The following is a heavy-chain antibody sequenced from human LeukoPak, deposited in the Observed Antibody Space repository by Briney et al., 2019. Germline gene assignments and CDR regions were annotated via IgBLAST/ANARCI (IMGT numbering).Heavy chain of an antibody. V-gene: IGHV4-4*07. CDR2: IYTSGST. D-gene: IGHD3-3*01. J-gene: IGHJ3*02. CDR3: ARAARLDYDFWSGYKGAFDI. CDR1: GGSISSYY. Sequence: SETLSLTCTVSGGSISSYYWSWIRQPAGKGLEWIGRIYTSGSTNYNPSLKSRVTMSVDTSKNQFSLKLSSVTAADTAVYYCARAARLDYDFWSGYKGAFDIWGQGTMVTVSS.